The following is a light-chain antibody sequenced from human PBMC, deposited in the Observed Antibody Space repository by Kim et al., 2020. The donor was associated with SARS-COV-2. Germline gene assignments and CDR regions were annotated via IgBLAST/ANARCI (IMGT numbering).Light chain of an antibody. CDR1: QSVGSDF. CDR2: GTS. CDR3: QQYDNSPQT. J-gene: IGKJ1*01. Sequence: EIVLTQSPGTLSLSPGERATLSYRASQSVGSDFLAWYQQKPGQAPRLVVYGTSSRATDIPDRFSGSGSGTDFTLTISSLEPEDFAVYFCQQYDNSPQTFGQGTKVDIK. V-gene: IGKV3-20*01.